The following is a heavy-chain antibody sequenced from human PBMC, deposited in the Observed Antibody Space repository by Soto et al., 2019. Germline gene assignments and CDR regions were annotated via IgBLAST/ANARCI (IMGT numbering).Heavy chain of an antibody. J-gene: IGHJ5*02. CDR1: GYTFTSYG. CDR2: ISAYNGNT. D-gene: IGHD3-16*01. CDR3: ARDTRGGSGMSGWFDP. V-gene: IGHV1-18*01. Sequence: ASVKVSCKASGYTFTSYGISWVRQAPGQGLEWMGWISAYNGNTNYAQKLQGRVTMTTDTSTSTAYMELRSLRSDDTAVYYCARDTRGGSGMSGWFDPWGQAILVNVS.